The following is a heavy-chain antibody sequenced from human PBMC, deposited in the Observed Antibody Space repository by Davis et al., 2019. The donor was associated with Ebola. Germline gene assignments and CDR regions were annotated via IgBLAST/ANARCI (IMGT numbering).Heavy chain of an antibody. J-gene: IGHJ6*02. V-gene: IGHV4-39*01. Sequence: SETLSLTCTVSGGSISSSSYYWGWIRQPPGKGLEWIGSIYYSGSTYYNPSLKSRVTISVDTSKNQFSLKLSSVTAADTAVYYCARQYGDYLGYYYYGIDVWGQGTTVTVSS. CDR3: ARQYGDYLGYYYYGIDV. D-gene: IGHD4-17*01. CDR2: IYYSGST. CDR1: GGSISSSSYY.